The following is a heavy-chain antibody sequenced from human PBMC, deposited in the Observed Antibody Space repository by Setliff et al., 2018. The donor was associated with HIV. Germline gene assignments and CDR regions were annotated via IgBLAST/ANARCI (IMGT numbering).Heavy chain of an antibody. CDR1: GGSFRGYF. D-gene: IGHD3-10*01. CDR3: ARQNKRYYYDSGREGEWFDP. J-gene: IGHJ5*02. V-gene: IGHV4-34*01. Sequence: PSETLSLSCAIYGGSFRGYFWIWIRQPPGKGLEWLGEINHSGRARYNPSLKSRVTILVDTSKNQLSLKLTSVTAADAAIYFCARQNKRYYYDSGREGEWFDPWGQGTLVTVSS. CDR2: INHSGRA.